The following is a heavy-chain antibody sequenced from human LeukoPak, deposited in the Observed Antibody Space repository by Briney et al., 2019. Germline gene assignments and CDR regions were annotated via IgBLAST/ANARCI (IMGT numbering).Heavy chain of an antibody. CDR2: ISGGAA. J-gene: IGHJ4*02. D-gene: IGHD2-2*01. V-gene: IGHV3-53*01. CDR1: GFTSSDYY. Sequence: GGSLRLSCAASGFTSSDYYMSWISHAPGKGLGWVAGISGGAAYYPDTVKGRFTPSRDNSESALYLQMNRLRARDTALYFCAREYYSSTSRYFDYWDQEPLVTVSS. CDR3: AREYYSSTSRYFDY.